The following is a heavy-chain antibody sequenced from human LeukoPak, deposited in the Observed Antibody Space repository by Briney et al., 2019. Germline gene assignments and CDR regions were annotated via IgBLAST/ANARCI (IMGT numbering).Heavy chain of an antibody. Sequence: GGSLRLSCAAPGFTFSSYAMHWVRQAPGKGLERVAVISYDGSTKYFADSVKGRFTISRDNSKNTLYFQMNTCRAGATPVYNCVRDGGYCSGCSCYSVDCYYYGMDVWGQGTTVTVSS. J-gene: IGHJ6*02. CDR3: VRDGGYCSGCSCYSVDCYYYGMDV. CDR1: GFTFSSYA. D-gene: IGHD2-15*01. CDR2: ISYDGSTK. V-gene: IGHV3-30-3*01.